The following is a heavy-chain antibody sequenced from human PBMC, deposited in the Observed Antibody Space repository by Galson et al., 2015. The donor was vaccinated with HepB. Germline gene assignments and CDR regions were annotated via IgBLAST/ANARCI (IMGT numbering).Heavy chain of an antibody. Sequence: GLEWVSAISGSGGSTYYADSVKGRFTISRDNSKNTLYLQMNSLRAEDTAVYYCANLAVTTEAGYYYGMDVWGQGTTVTVSS. V-gene: IGHV3-23*01. CDR2: ISGSGGST. D-gene: IGHD4-11*01. CDR3: ANLAVTTEAGYYYGMDV. J-gene: IGHJ6*02.